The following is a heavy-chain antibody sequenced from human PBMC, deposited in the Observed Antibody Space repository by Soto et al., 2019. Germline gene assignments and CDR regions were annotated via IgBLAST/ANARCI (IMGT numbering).Heavy chain of an antibody. D-gene: IGHD3-22*01. V-gene: IGHV3-7*01. CDR2: IKPDGSEK. CDR3: ARDYEFGFDI. J-gene: IGHJ3*02. CDR1: AFTLSSYW. Sequence: GGSLRLSCEASAFTLSSYWMSWVRQAPGKGLEWVANIKPDGSEKYYVDSVKGRFTISRDNTKNSLYLQMSTLRPEDTAIYYCARDYEFGFDIWGQGTLVTVS.